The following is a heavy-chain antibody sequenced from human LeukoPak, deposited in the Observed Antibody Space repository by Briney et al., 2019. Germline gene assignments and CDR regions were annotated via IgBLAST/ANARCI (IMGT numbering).Heavy chain of an antibody. D-gene: IGHD6-13*01. CDR3: ARNPAPWEQQLGKFWFDP. V-gene: IGHV3-21*01. Sequence: GGSLRLFCAASGFTFSSYRMNWVRQAPGKGLELVSSISSSSSYIYYADSVKGRFTISRDNAKNSLYLQMNSLRAEDTAVYYCARNPAPWEQQLGKFWFDPWGQGTLVTVSS. CDR1: GFTFSSYR. J-gene: IGHJ5*02. CDR2: ISSSSSYI.